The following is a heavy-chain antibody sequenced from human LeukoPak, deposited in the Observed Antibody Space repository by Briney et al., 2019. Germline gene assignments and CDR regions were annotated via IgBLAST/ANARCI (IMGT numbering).Heavy chain of an antibody. D-gene: IGHD2-15*01. J-gene: IGHJ4*02. Sequence: PSETLSLTCTVSGGSISSYHWTWIRQSPGRGLEWIGYVHYSGDTNYNPSLKSRVTISLDTSNNQFSLKVSSVTAADTAIYYCATYTRRCSAGTCYSIDYWGQGTLVTVSS. CDR2: VHYSGDT. V-gene: IGHV4-59*08. CDR1: GGSISSYH. CDR3: ATYTRRCSAGTCYSIDY.